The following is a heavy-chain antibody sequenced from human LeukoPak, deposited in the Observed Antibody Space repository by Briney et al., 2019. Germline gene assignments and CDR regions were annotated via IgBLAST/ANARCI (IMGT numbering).Heavy chain of an antibody. D-gene: IGHD3-10*01. J-gene: IGHJ4*02. V-gene: IGHV3-30*18. CDR3: AKDRDGSGSQHLDY. CDR1: GFTFSNYG. Sequence: GGSLRLSCAASGFTFSNYGMHWVRQAPGKGLEWVADISYDGSNRYYADSVKGRVTISRENSKNTLYLQMNSLRAEDTAVYYCAKDRDGSGSQHLDYWGQGTLVTVSS. CDR2: ISYDGSNR.